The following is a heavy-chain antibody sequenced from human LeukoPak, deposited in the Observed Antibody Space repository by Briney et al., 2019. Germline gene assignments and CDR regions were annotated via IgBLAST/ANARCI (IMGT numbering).Heavy chain of an antibody. V-gene: IGHV1-69*05. CDR1: GGTFSSYA. D-gene: IGHD1/OR15-1a*01. Sequence: SVKVSCKASGGTFSSYAISWVRQAPGQGLEWMGGIIPIFGTANYAQKFQGRVTITTDESTSTAYMELSSLRSEDTAVYYCASNNVHLRYGDYFDYWGQGTLVTVSS. CDR2: IIPIFGTA. CDR3: ASNNVHLRYGDYFDY. J-gene: IGHJ4*02.